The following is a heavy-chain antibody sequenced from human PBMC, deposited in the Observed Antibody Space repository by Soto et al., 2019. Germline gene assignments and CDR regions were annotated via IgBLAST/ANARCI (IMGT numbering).Heavy chain of an antibody. J-gene: IGHJ4*02. CDR1: GFTFSSYA. CDR3: ARELTYDSSGYSTYYFDY. Sequence: QVQLVESGGGVVQPGRSLRLSCAASGFTFSSYAMHWVRQAPGKGLEWVAVISYDGSNKYYADSVKGRFTISRDNSKNTLYLQMNSLRAEDTAVYYCARELTYDSSGYSTYYFDYWGQGTLVTVSS. CDR2: ISYDGSNK. D-gene: IGHD3-22*01. V-gene: IGHV3-30-3*01.